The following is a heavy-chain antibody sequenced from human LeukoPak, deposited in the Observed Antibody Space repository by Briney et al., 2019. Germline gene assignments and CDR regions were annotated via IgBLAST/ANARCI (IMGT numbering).Heavy chain of an antibody. J-gene: IGHJ4*02. CDR1: GFTFNTYG. CDR2: IWYDGIKK. D-gene: IGHD4-17*01. V-gene: IGHV3-33*01. CDR3: ARDFGDYGNYFDY. Sequence: GGSLRLSCEASGFTFNTYGIHWVRQAPGKGLEWVAPIWYDGIKKYFADSVRGRFTASRDNSNNMVHLQMNSLRAEDTAVYYCARDFGDYGNYFDYWGQGTLVTVSS.